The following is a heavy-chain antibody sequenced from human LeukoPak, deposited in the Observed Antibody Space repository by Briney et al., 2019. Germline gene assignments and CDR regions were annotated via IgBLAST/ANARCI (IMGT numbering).Heavy chain of an antibody. D-gene: IGHD2-15*01. J-gene: IGHJ6*02. CDR3: ARVVLSDIVVVVAATRSYYYYYGMDV. Sequence: SVKVSCKASGGTFSSYAISWVRQAPGQGLEWMGGIIPIFGTANHAQKFQGRVTITADESTSTAYMELSSPRSEDTAVYYCARVVLSDIVVVVAATRSYYYYYGMDVWGQGTTVTVSS. V-gene: IGHV1-69*13. CDR1: GGTFSSYA. CDR2: IIPIFGTA.